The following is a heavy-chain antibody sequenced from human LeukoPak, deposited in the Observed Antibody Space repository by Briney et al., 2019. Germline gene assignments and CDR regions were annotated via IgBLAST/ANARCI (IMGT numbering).Heavy chain of an antibody. CDR2: IHYSGST. V-gene: IGHV4-59*01. CDR1: GGSISSSY. J-gene: IGHJ5*02. D-gene: IGHD2-2*01. Sequence: PSETLSLTCTVYGGSISSSYWGWIRQPPGKGLEWIGYIHYSGSTNYNSSLKGRVTLSVDTSKNQFSLKLSSVTAADTAVYYCARGNGWVCSSTSCYNWFDPWGQGTLVTVSS. CDR3: ARGNGWVCSSTSCYNWFDP.